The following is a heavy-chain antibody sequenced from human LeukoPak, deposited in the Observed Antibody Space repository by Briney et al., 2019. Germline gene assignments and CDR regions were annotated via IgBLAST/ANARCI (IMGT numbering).Heavy chain of an antibody. J-gene: IGHJ6*02. V-gene: IGHV1-69*04. D-gene: IGHD6-13*01. CDR1: GGTFSSYA. Sequence: ASVKVSCKASGGTFSSYAISWVRQAPGQGLEWMGRIIPIFGIANYAQKFQGRVTITADKSTSTAYMELSSLRSEDTAVYYCATPPNQQQLDPYYYYYYGMDVWGQGTTVTVSS. CDR3: ATPPNQQQLDPYYYYYYGMDV. CDR2: IIPIFGIA.